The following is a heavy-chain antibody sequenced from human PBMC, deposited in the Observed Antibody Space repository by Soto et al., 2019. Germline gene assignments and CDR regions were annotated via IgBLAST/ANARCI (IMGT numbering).Heavy chain of an antibody. CDR3: ARGSWDDVTGHYYMDV. J-gene: IGHJ6*03. Sequence: QVQLQQSGPGLVKPSQTLSLTCDISGDSVSSNSAAWNWIRQTPSRGLEWLGRTYYRSKWYINYAVSVKSRITVNPDTSKNQSSLQLNSVPPEDTAVYYCARGSWDDVTGHYYMDVWGKGTTVTVSS. D-gene: IGHD1-1*01. CDR2: TYYRSKWYI. CDR1: GDSVSSNSAA. V-gene: IGHV6-1*01.